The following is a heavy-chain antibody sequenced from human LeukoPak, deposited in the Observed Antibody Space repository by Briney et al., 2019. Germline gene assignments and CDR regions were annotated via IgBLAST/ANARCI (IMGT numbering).Heavy chain of an antibody. Sequence: PGGSLRLSCAASGFTFSSYAMSWVRQAPGKGLEWVSAISGSGGSTYYADSVKGRFTISRDNSKNTLYLQMNSLRAEDTAVYYCAKDRDYDFWRGYNPSFDYWGQGTLVTVSS. V-gene: IGHV3-23*01. CDR3: AKDRDYDFWRGYNPSFDY. D-gene: IGHD3-3*01. CDR2: ISGSGGST. J-gene: IGHJ4*02. CDR1: GFTFSSYA.